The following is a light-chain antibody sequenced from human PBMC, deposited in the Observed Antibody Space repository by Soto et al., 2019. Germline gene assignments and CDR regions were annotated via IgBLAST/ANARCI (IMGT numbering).Light chain of an antibody. Sequence: QSVLTQPPSVSGAPGQTVTISCTGSSSNIGAGYDVHWYQQLPGTAPKLLIYGNYYRPSGVPDRFSGSKSGTSASLAITGLQAEDEADYSCQSYDNSLSSDVVFGGGTKVTVL. CDR1: SSNIGAGYD. CDR2: GNY. CDR3: QSYDNSLSSDVV. J-gene: IGLJ2*01. V-gene: IGLV1-40*01.